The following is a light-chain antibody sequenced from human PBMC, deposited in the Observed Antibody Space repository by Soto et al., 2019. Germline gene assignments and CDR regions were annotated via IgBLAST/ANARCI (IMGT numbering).Light chain of an antibody. CDR1: QSVSSN. Sequence: EIVMTQSPATLSVSPGERATLSCRASQSVSSNLAWYQQKPGQAPRLLIYGASTRATGIPARFSGSGSGTEFTLTISSRQPYDFAVPYFQLYNPWPRTFGQGTNVEIK. CDR3: QLYNPWPRT. V-gene: IGKV3-15*01. J-gene: IGKJ1*01. CDR2: GAS.